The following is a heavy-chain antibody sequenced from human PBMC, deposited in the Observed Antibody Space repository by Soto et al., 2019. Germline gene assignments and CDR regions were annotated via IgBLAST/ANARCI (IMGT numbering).Heavy chain of an antibody. J-gene: IGHJ4*02. V-gene: IGHV3-15*07. D-gene: IGHD6-13*01. CDR2: IKSKTDGGTT. CDR1: GFTFSNAW. Sequence: GGSLRLSCAASGFTFSNAWMNWVRQAPGKGLEWVGHIKSKTDGGTTDYAAPVKGRFTISRDDSKNTLYLQMNTLKTEDTAVYYCTTAVYSSNYAYFDYWGQGTLVTVSS. CDR3: TTAVYSSNYAYFDY.